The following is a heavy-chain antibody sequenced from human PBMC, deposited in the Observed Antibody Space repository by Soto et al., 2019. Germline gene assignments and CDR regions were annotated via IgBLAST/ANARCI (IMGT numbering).Heavy chain of an antibody. D-gene: IGHD4-17*01. CDR2: ISYDGSNK. V-gene: IGHV3-30-3*01. CDR3: PRGRYGDYSLVGGGYSNGMDV. J-gene: IGHJ6*02. Sequence: QVQLVESGGGVVQPGRSLRVSCAASGFTLSSYAMHWVRQAPGKGLEWVAVISYDGSNKYYADSVKGRFTISRDSSKKTLYLQMNSLRAEDTAVYYCPRGRYGDYSLVGGGYSNGMDVWGQGTTVTVSS. CDR1: GFTLSSYA.